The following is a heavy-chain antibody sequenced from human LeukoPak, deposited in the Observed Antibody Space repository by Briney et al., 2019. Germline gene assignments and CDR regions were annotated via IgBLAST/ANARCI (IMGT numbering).Heavy chain of an antibody. CDR3: ARGRITMVRGVIRGYNWFDP. Sequence: ASVKVSCKASGYTFTGYYMHWVRQAPGQGLEWMGWINPNSGGTNYAQKFQGRVTMTMDTSISTAYMELSSLRSDDTAVYYCARGRITMVRGVIRGYNWFDPWGQGTLVTVSS. D-gene: IGHD3-10*01. CDR1: GYTFTGYY. V-gene: IGHV1-2*02. CDR2: INPNSGGT. J-gene: IGHJ5*02.